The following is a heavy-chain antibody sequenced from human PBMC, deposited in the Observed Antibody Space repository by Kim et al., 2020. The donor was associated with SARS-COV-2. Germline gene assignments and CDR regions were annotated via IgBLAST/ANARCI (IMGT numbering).Heavy chain of an antibody. D-gene: IGHD1-7*01. CDR1: GFTFSSYE. Sequence: GGSLRLSCAASGFTFSSYEMNWVRQAPGKGLEWISYLSSSGSSIKYADSVKGRFTVSRDNAKNSLYLQMNSLRAEDTAVYYCAGGWPDITGTGPCQHWGQGTLVPVSS. J-gene: IGHJ1*01. V-gene: IGHV3-48*03. CDR2: LSSSGSSI. CDR3: AGGWPDITGTGPCQH.